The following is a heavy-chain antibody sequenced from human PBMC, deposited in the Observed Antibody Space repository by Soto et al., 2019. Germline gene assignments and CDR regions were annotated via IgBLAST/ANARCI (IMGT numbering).Heavy chain of an antibody. Sequence: PGESLKISCMGSVYKVSTWPNFTSYWIAWLRQMPGEVLEWMGIIYPDDSDTRYSPSFQGQVTISADKSINSVYLQWSSLKASDTATYYCARLGFNYDFLSGYYNVHHYYGIDVWGQGTTVTVSS. D-gene: IGHD3-3*01. J-gene: IGHJ6*02. CDR2: IYPDDSDT. CDR3: ARLGFNYDFLSGYYNVHHYYGIDV. V-gene: IGHV5-51*01. CDR1: VYKVSTWPNFTSYW.